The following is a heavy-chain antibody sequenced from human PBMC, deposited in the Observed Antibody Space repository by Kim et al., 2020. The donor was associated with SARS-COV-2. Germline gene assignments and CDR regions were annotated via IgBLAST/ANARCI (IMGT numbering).Heavy chain of an antibody. CDR2: INHSGST. D-gene: IGHD6-13*01. V-gene: IGHV4-34*01. J-gene: IGHJ2*01. Sequence: SETLSLTCAVYGGSFSGYYWSWIRQPPGKGLEWIGEINHSGSTNYNPSLKSRVTISVDTSTNQFSLKLSSVTAADTAVYYCARARVYRYYWYFDLWGRGTLVPVSS. CDR1: GGSFSGYY. CDR3: ARARVYRYYWYFDL.